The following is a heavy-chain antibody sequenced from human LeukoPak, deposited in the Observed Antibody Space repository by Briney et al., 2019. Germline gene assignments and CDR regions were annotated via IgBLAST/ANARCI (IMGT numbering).Heavy chain of an antibody. V-gene: IGHV3-48*04. CDR1: GFSFSTYS. CDR2: ISFSSGTR. CDR3: ARDSPLSFDI. Sequence: GGSLRLSCAASGFSFSTYSMNWVRQAPGRGLEWVSYISFSSGTRYYADSVKGRFTISRDNAKNSVYLQMNSLRAEDTAVYYCARDSPLSFDIWGQGTMVTVSS. J-gene: IGHJ3*02.